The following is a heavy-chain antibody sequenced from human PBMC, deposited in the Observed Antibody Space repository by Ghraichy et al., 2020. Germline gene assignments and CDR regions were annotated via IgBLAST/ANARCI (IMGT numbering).Heavy chain of an antibody. D-gene: IGHD2-2*01. V-gene: IGHV3-21*01. J-gene: IGHJ6*03. CDR1: GFTLSSYS. Sequence: GGSLRLSCATSGFTLSSYSMNWVRQAPGKGLEWVSSISSRSNYIYYADSVKGRFTISRDNATDSLYLQMNSLRAEDTAVYYCARDSRYCTGNGCYLPPYYYYYMDVWGAGTTVTVSS. CDR3: ARDSRYCTGNGCYLPPYYYYYMDV. CDR2: ISSRSNYI.